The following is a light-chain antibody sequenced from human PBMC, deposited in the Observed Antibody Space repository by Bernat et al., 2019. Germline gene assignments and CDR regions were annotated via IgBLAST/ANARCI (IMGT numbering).Light chain of an antibody. CDR3: LQGYRMPYS. CDR1: KDISDY. V-gene: IGKV1-17*01. CDR2: TTS. J-gene: IGKJ2*03. Sequence: DIKITQDPSSLPVSLGDRVSIPCRAKKDISDYLSWYQQKPGKAPKLLIYTTSSLQSGVPSRFSGSGSGTEFTLTISSLQSEDLGTYYCLQGYRMPYSFGQGT.